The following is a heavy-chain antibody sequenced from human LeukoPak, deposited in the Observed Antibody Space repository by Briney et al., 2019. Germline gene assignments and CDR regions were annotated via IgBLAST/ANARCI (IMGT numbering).Heavy chain of an antibody. V-gene: IGHV3-48*03. D-gene: IGHD3-9*01. CDR3: ARAGYYFDY. CDR2: ISTSGSTI. Sequence: GGSLRLSCAASGFTFSSYEMDWVRQAPGKGLEWVSYISTSGSTIYYADSVKGRFTISRDNARNSLYLQMNSLRAEDTAVYYCARAGYYFDYWGQGTLITVSS. CDR1: GFTFSSYE. J-gene: IGHJ4*02.